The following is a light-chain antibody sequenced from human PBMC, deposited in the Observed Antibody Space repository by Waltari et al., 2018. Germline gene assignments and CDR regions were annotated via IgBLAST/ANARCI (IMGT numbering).Light chain of an antibody. CDR2: EDS. CDR3: GTWDSSLSGAV. CDR1: SSTIGNNY. J-gene: IGLJ7*01. Sequence: QSVLTQPPSVSAAPGQRVTISCSGGSSTIGNNYVSWYRQFPGTAPNILIYEDSERPSGIPGRFSGSKSGTSATLDITGLQAGDEADYYCGTWDSSLSGAVFGGGTHLTVL. V-gene: IGLV1-51*02.